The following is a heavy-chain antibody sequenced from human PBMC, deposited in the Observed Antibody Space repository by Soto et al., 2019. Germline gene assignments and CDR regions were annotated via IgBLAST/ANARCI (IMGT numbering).Heavy chain of an antibody. Sequence: GGSLRLSCAASGFTFSSYAMSWVRQAPGKGLEWVSAIMGSGGSKYYADSVKGRFTMSRDNSKNTLYLQMNSLRAEDTAIYYCATGYGDYFDYWGQGSLVTVSS. CDR1: GFTFSSYA. D-gene: IGHD4-17*01. V-gene: IGHV3-23*01. J-gene: IGHJ4*02. CDR3: ATGYGDYFDY. CDR2: IMGSGGSK.